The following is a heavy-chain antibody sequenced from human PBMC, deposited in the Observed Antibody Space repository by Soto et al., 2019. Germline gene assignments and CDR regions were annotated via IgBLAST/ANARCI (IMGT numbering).Heavy chain of an antibody. CDR1: GFTFSSYG. J-gene: IGHJ6*02. CDR2: ISYDGSNK. D-gene: IGHD5-12*01. V-gene: IGHV3-30*18. CDR3: AKANSGYDGRYYYYYYGMDV. Sequence: GGSLRLSCAASGFTFSSYGMHWVRQAPGKGLEWVAVISYDGSNKYYADSVKGRFTISRDNSKNTLYLQMNSLRAEDTAVYYCAKANSGYDGRYYYYYYGMDVWGQGTTVTVSS.